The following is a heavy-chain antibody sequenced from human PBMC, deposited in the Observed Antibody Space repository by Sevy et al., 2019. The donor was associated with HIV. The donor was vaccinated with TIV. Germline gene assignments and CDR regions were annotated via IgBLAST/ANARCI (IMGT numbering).Heavy chain of an antibody. J-gene: IGHJ4*02. V-gene: IGHV4-39*01. CDR1: GGSISSSSYY. D-gene: IGHD6-25*01. CDR3: ARQVYSSGWYFDY. Sequence: SETLSLTCTVSGGSISSSSYYWGWIRQPPGKGLEWIGGIYYSGSTYYNPSLKSRVTISVDTSKNQFSLKLSSVTAADTAVYYCARQVYSSGWYFDYWGQGTLVTVSS. CDR2: IYYSGST.